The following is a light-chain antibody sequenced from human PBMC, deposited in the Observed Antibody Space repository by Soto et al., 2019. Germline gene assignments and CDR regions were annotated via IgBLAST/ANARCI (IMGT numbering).Light chain of an antibody. CDR3: AAWDDSLSGRGV. CDR2: RNN. Sequence: QPVLTQPPSASGTPGQRVTISCSGSSSNIGSNYVYWYQQLPGTAPKLLIYRNNQRPSGVPDRFSGSESGTSASLAISRLRSEDEADYYCAAWDDSLSGRGVFGGGTKLTVL. V-gene: IGLV1-47*01. J-gene: IGLJ2*01. CDR1: SSNIGSNY.